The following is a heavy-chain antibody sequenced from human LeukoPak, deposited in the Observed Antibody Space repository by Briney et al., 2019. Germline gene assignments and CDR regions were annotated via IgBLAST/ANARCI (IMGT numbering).Heavy chain of an antibody. V-gene: IGHV3-30-3*01. D-gene: IGHD3-10*01. J-gene: IGHJ4*02. CDR3: VRDAFYSSGTYMNY. CDR2: ISKDGSNK. Sequence: GGSLRLSCAASGYTFTDYAMHWVRQAPGKGLEWVAVISKDGSNKYYADSVKGRFTVSRDNSKNTLYLQMDSLRAEDTAVYYCVRDAFYSSGTYMNYWGQGTLVTVSS. CDR1: GYTFTDYA.